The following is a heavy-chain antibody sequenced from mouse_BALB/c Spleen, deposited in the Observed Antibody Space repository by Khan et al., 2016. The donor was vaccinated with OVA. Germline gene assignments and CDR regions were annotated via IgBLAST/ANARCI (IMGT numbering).Heavy chain of an antibody. D-gene: IGHD2-10*01. CDR1: GHTFTKYG. CDR2: KTTYTGEQ. J-gene: IGHJ4*01. Sequence: QIQLVQSGPELKKPGETVKISCKASGHTFTKYGMNWVKQAPGKGLRWMGWKTTYTGEQPSADDFNGRFAFSLETAASTAYLQINNLKKEDTATYFGARPPYFSYVMDNWGQGTSVTVSS. V-gene: IGHV9-3-1*01. CDR3: ARPPYFSYVMDN.